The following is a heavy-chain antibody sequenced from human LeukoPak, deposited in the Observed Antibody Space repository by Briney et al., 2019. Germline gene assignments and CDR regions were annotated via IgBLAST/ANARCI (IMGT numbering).Heavy chain of an antibody. D-gene: IGHD3-3*01. Sequence: PSETLSLTCAVYGGSFSGYYWSWIRQPPGKGLEWIGEINHSGSTNYNPSLMSRVTIYVDTSTSQFSLKLSSVTAADTAVYYCARGSRDFWSGYYHNGNWFDPWGQGTLVTVSS. J-gene: IGHJ5*02. CDR3: ARGSRDFWSGYYHNGNWFDP. CDR1: GGSFSGYY. CDR2: INHSGST. V-gene: IGHV4-34*01.